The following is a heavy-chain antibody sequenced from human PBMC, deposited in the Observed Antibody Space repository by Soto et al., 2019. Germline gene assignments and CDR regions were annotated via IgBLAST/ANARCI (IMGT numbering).Heavy chain of an antibody. J-gene: IGHJ5*02. D-gene: IGHD2-15*01. CDR3: AKWDCSGGSCYSPLDA. V-gene: IGHV3-30*18. CDR1: GFTFSSYG. Sequence: QVQLVESGGGVVQPGRSLRLSCAASGFTFSSYGMHWVRQSPGKGLEWVAVISYDGSNKYYADSAKGRFTISRDNSKNTLYLEMNSLRVEDTAVYHCAKWDCSGGSCYSPLDAWGQGTLVTVSS. CDR2: ISYDGSNK.